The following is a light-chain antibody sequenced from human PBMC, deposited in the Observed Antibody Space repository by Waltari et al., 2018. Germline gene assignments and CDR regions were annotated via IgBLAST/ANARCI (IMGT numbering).Light chain of an antibody. CDR1: QSISRW. V-gene: IGKV1-5*01. J-gene: IGKJ1*01. CDR2: DAS. Sequence: DIQMTQSPSTLSASVGDRVPITCRARQSISRWVAWYQQKPGKAPKLLIYDASSLESGVPSRFRGSGSATEFTLTISSLQPDDFATYYCQQYDNYSPTTFGQGTKVEIK. CDR3: QQYDNYSPTT.